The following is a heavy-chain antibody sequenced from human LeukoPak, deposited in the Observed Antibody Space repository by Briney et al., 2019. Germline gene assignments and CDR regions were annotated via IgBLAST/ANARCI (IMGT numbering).Heavy chain of an antibody. CDR1: GFTFSDYY. CDR3: ARGTLNIPGEHGAFDY. J-gene: IGHJ4*02. V-gene: IGHV3-11*04. Sequence: GGSLRLSCAASGFTFSDYYMSWIRQAPGKGLEWVSYISNSGNTIYYADSVKGRFTISRDNAKNSLYLQMNSLRAEDTAVYYCARGTLNIPGEHGAFDYWGQGTLVTVSS. D-gene: IGHD1-14*01. CDR2: ISNSGNTI.